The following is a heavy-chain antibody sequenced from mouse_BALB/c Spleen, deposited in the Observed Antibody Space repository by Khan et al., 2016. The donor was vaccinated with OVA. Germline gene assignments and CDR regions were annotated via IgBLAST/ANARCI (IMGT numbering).Heavy chain of an antibody. J-gene: IGHJ2*01. V-gene: IGHV3-2*02. D-gene: IGHD1-2*01. CDR3: ARTARIKY. CDR2: ISYSGST. CDR1: GYSITSGYG. Sequence: VQLKQSVPGLVKPSQSLSLTCTVTGYSITSGYGWNWIRQFPGHKLEWMGYISYSGSTNYNPSLKSRISITRDTSKNQFFLQLNSVTTEDTATYYCARTARIKYWGQGTTLTVSS.